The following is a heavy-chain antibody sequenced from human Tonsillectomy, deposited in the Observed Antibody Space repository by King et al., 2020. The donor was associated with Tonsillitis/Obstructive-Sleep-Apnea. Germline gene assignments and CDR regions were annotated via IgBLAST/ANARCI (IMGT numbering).Heavy chain of an antibody. CDR2: INYSGST. Sequence: VQLQQWGAGLLKPSETLSLTCAVYGGSFSGYYWSWIRQPPGKGLEWIGEINYSGSTNYNPSLKSRVTISVDTSKNQFSLKLSSVTAADTAVYYCARGGQNYYDSSGYYPNHYFDYWGQGTLVTVSS. CDR3: ARGGQNYYDSSGYYPNHYFDY. D-gene: IGHD3-22*01. CDR1: GGSFSGYY. J-gene: IGHJ4*02. V-gene: IGHV4-34*01.